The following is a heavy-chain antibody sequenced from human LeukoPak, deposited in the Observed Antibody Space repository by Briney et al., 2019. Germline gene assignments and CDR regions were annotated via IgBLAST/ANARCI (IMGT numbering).Heavy chain of an antibody. J-gene: IGHJ4*02. CDR3: ADYGVSGVRNNFY. CDR1: GLAFSSYA. V-gene: IGHV3-23*01. Sequence: PGGSLRLSCAASGLAFSSYAMSWGRQAPGKGLEWFSTISVASNTFYADSVKGRFTISRGKSRNTVYLQMTSLRADDTAVYYCADYGVSGVRNNFYWGQGTLVTVSS. CDR2: ISVASNT. D-gene: IGHD3-3*01.